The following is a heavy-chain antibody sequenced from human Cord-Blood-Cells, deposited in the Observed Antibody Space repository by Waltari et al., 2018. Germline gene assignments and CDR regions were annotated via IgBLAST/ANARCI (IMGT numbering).Heavy chain of an antibody. CDR1: GYTFTSYG. V-gene: IGHV1-18*01. J-gene: IGHJ3*02. D-gene: IGHD3-22*01. CDR2: ISAYNGNT. Sequence: QVQLVQSGAEVKKPGASVKVSCTASGYTFTSYGISWVRQAPGHGLEWMGWISAYNGNTNYAQKLQGRVTMTTDTSTSTAYMELRSLRSDDTAVYYCAREVATGYYDSSGYYHDAFDIWGQGTMVTVSS. CDR3: AREVATGYYDSSGYYHDAFDI.